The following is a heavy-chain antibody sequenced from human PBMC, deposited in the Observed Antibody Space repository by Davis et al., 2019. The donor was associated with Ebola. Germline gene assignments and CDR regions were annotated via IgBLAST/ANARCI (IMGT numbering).Heavy chain of an antibody. CDR2: INPSGGST. D-gene: IGHD5-12*01. CDR1: GYTFTSYY. J-gene: IGHJ6*02. CDR3: ARDHLVARVPYYYYGMDV. Sequence: ASVKVSCKASGYTFTSYYMHWVRQAPGQGLEWMGIINPSGGSTSYAQKFQGRVTMTRDTSTSTVYMELSSLRSEDTAVYYCARDHLVARVPYYYYGMDVWGQGTTVTVSS. V-gene: IGHV1-46*01.